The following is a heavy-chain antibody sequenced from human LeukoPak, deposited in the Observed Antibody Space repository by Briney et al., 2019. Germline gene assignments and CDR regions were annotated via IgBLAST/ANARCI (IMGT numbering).Heavy chain of an antibody. Sequence: SQTLSLTCTVSGGFISSGGYYWSWIRQHPGKGLEWIGYIYYSGSTYYNPSLKSRVTISVDTSKNQFSLKLSSVTAADTAVYYCARDSRRQQLGVYWGQGTLVTVSS. CDR3: ARDSRRQQLGVY. V-gene: IGHV4-31*03. CDR2: IYYSGST. J-gene: IGHJ4*02. CDR1: GGFISSGGYY. D-gene: IGHD6-13*01.